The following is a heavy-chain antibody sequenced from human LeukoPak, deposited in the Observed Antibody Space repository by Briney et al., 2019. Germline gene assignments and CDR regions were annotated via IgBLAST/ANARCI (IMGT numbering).Heavy chain of an antibody. CDR3: ARSYGSGSYYKNLLSY. J-gene: IGHJ4*02. Sequence: PSETLSLTCTVSGGSISSSSYYWGWIRQPPGKGLEWIGSIYYSGSTYYNPSLKSRVTISVDTSKNQFSLKLSSVTAADTAVYYCARSYGSGSYYKNLLSYWGQGTLVTVSS. CDR1: GGSISSSSYY. V-gene: IGHV4-39*07. D-gene: IGHD3-10*01. CDR2: IYYSGST.